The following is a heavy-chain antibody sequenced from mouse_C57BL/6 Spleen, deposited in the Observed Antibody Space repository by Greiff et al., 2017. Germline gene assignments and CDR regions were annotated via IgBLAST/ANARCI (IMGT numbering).Heavy chain of an antibody. CDR1: GYTFTSYW. CDR3: ARGDSSGAWFAY. D-gene: IGHD3-2*02. CDR2: IDPSDSYT. J-gene: IGHJ3*01. Sequence: VQLQQSGAELVMPGASVKLSCKASGYTFTSYWMHWVKQRPGQGLEWIGEIDPSDSYTNYNQQFKGKSTLTVDKSSSTAYMQLSSLTSEDSAVYYCARGDSSGAWFAYWGQGTLVTVSA. V-gene: IGHV1-69*01.